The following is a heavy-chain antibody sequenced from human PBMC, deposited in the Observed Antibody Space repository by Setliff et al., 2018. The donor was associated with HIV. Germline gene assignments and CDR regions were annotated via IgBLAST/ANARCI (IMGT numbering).Heavy chain of an antibody. D-gene: IGHD2-15*01. V-gene: IGHV4-59*11. CDR1: GGSISSHY. CDR2: IYYSGST. CDR3: ARGRGSSPYRWFDP. J-gene: IGHJ5*02. Sequence: SETLSLTCTVSGGSISSHYWSWIRQPPGKGLEWIGYIYYSGSTNYNPSLKSRVTISVDTSKNQFSLKLRSVTAADTAVYYCARGRGSSPYRWFDPWGPGTLVTVSS.